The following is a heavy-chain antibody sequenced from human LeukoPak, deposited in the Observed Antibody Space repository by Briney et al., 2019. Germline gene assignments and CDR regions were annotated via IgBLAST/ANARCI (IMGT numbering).Heavy chain of an antibody. CDR2: ISGSGGST. CDR1: GFIFSSYG. J-gene: IGHJ4*02. V-gene: IGHV3-23*01. CDR3: AKWGDIVVVVAARFDY. Sequence: PGGSLRLSCAASGFIFSSYGMSWVRQAPGKGLEWVSAISGSGGSTYYADSVKGRFTISRDNSKNTLYLQMNSLRAEDTAVYYCAKWGDIVVVVAARFDYWGQGTLVTVSS. D-gene: IGHD2-15*01.